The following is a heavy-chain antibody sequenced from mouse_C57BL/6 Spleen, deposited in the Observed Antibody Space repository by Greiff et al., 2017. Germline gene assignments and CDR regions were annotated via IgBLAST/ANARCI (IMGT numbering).Heavy chain of an antibody. CDR3: TTSRYGVYYFDY. V-gene: IGHV14-4*01. CDR2: IDPENGDT. CDR1: GFNIKDDY. J-gene: IGHJ2*01. D-gene: IGHD1-1*01. Sequence: VQLKESGAELVRPGASVKLSCTASGFNIKDDYMHWVKQRPEQGLEWIGWIDPENGDTEYASKFQGKATITADTSSNTAYLQLSSLTSEDTAVYYCTTSRYGVYYFDYWGQGTTLTVSS.